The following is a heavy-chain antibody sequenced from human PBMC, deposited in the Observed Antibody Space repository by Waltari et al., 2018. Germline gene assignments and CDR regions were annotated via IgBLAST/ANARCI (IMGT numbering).Heavy chain of an antibody. CDR2: TYSNGYT. CDR1: GGSISSGFYY. J-gene: IGHJ5*02. V-gene: IGHV4-61*02. Sequence: QVQLRESGPGLVKPSQTLSLTCTVSGGSISSGFYYWSWIRQPAGKGLEWIGRTYSNGYTNYNPSRKSRVTLSVDTSKNQFSLKLSSVTAADTAVYFCARGGDWFDPWGQGTLVTVSS. D-gene: IGHD3-16*01. CDR3: ARGGDWFDP.